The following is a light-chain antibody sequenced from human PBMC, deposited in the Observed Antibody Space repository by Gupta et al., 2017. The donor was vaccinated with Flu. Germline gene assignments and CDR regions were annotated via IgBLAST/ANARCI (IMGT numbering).Light chain of an antibody. Sequence: EIVLTQSPGTLSLSPGERATLSCRASQSVGSNYLAWYQQKPGQAPRLLIYGASTRVTGIPDRFSGSGSGTDFTLTISRLEPEDFAVFYCQQYGIEPYTFGLGTKLEIK. J-gene: IGKJ2*01. CDR1: QSVGSNY. CDR2: GAS. CDR3: QQYGIEPYT. V-gene: IGKV3-20*01.